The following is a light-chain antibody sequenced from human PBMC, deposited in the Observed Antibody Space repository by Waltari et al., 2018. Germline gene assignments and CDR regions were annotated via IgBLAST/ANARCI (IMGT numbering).Light chain of an antibody. CDR1: QGVSSW. V-gene: IGKV1-12*01. CDR3: QQSNSFPLT. Sequence: DMQMTQSPSSVSASVGDSVTITCRASQGVSSWLGWYQLKPGKAPKLLIYAESTLQRGVPSRFSGRGYGTEFTLTITSLQPEDFALYFCQQSNSFPLTFGGGTKVEI. CDR2: AES. J-gene: IGKJ4*01.